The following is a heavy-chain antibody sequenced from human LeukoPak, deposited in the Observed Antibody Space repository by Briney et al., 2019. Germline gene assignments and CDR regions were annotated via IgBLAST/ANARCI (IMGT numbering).Heavy chain of an antibody. CDR3: ARVIAAAGTRAYYYYYYMDV. CDR2: INHSGST. D-gene: IGHD6-13*01. Sequence: SETLSLTCAVYGGSFSGYYWSWIRQPPGKGLEWIGEINHSGSTNYNPSLKSRVTISVDTSKNQFSLKLSSVTAADTAVYYCARVIAAAGTRAYYYYYYMDVWGKGTTVTVSS. J-gene: IGHJ6*03. V-gene: IGHV4-34*01. CDR1: GGSFSGYY.